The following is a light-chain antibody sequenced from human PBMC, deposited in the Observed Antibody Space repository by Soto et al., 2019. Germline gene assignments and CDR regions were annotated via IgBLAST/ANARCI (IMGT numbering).Light chain of an antibody. Sequence: QSALTQPASVSGSPGQSITISYTGTSSDVGGYNYVSWYQQHPGKAPKLMIYDVSNRPSGVSYRFSGSKSGNTASLTISGLQAEDEADYYCSSYRDTSTVFGGGTKVTVL. J-gene: IGLJ2*01. CDR3: SSYRDTSTV. V-gene: IGLV2-14*01. CDR1: SSDVGGYNY. CDR2: DVS.